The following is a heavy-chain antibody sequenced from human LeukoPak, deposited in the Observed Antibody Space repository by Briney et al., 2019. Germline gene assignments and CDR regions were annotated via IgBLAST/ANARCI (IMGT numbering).Heavy chain of an antibody. CDR3: ARRGTGHGMDV. V-gene: IGHV3-21*01. CDR2: ITSSSSYI. CDR1: GFTFSSYS. D-gene: IGHD1-1*01. Sequence: PGGSLRLSCAASGFTFSSYSMNWVRQAPGKGLEWVSSITSSSSYIYYADSVKGRFTISRDNAKNTLFLQMNSLRAEDSAVYYCARRGTGHGMDVWGQGTTVIVSS. J-gene: IGHJ6*02.